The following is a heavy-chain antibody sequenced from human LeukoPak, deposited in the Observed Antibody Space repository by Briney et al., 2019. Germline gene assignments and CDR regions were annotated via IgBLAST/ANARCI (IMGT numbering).Heavy chain of an antibody. CDR2: INPNSGGT. J-gene: IGHJ4*02. Sequence: ASVTVSCKASGYTFTGYYMHWVRQAPGQGREWMGWINPNSGGTNYAQKFQGRVTMTRDTSISTAYMELSRLRSDDTAVYYCARALIAAAGPDFDYWGQGTLVTVSS. CDR3: ARALIAAAGPDFDY. CDR1: GYTFTGYY. V-gene: IGHV1-2*02. D-gene: IGHD6-13*01.